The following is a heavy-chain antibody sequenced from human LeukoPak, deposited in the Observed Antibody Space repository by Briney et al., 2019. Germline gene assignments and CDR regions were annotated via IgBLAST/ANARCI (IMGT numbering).Heavy chain of an antibody. CDR1: GFTFSSYA. CDR2: ISSNGGST. V-gene: IGHV3-64D*06. Sequence: GGSLRLSCSASGFTFSSYAMHWVRQAPGKGLEYVSAISSNGGSTYYADSVKGRFTISRDNSKNTLYLQMSSLRAEDTAVYYCVKELRSSLRSFSKYFQHWGQGTLVTVSS. J-gene: IGHJ1*01. D-gene: IGHD3-3*01. CDR3: VKELRSSLRSFSKYFQH.